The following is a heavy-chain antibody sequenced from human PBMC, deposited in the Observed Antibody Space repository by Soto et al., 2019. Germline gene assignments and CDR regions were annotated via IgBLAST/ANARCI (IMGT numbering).Heavy chain of an antibody. CDR1: GGTFSSYT. J-gene: IGHJ4*02. D-gene: IGHD3-22*01. V-gene: IGHV1-69*02. CDR3: ARVQTYNYYDSSGPMGY. CDR2: IIPILGIA. Sequence: QVQLVQSGAEVKKPGSSVKVSCKASGGTFSSYTISWVRQAPGQGLEWMGRIIPILGIANYAQKFQGRVTITADKSTSTDYMELSSLRSEDTAVYYCARVQTYNYYDSSGPMGYWGQGTLVTVSS.